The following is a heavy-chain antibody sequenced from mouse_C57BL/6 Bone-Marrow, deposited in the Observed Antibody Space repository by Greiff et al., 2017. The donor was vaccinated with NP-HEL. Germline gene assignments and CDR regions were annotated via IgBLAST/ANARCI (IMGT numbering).Heavy chain of an antibody. J-gene: IGHJ2*01. CDR3: AREGLYGSSYLDY. CDR1: GYTFTDHT. CDR2: IYPRDGST. Sequence: VKLQESDAELVKPGASVKISCKVSGYTFTDHTIPWMKQRPEQGLEWIGYIYPRDGSTKYNEKFKGNATLTADKASSTAYMQLNSLTSEDSAVYFCAREGLYGSSYLDYWGQGTTLTVSS. D-gene: IGHD1-1*01. V-gene: IGHV1-78*01.